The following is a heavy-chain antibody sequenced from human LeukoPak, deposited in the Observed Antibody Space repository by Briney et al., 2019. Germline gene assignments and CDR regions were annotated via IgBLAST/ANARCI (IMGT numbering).Heavy chain of an antibody. D-gene: IGHD6-6*01. V-gene: IGHV3-21*01. CDR2: ISSSSSYI. CDR3: ARDLLAARPRYYFDY. CDR1: GFTFSSYS. J-gene: IGHJ4*02. Sequence: GGSLRLSCAASGFTFSSYSMNWVRQAPGKGLEWVSSISSSSSYIYYADSVKGRFTISRDNAKNPLYLQMNSLRAEDTAVYYCARDLLAARPRYYFDYWGQGTLVTVSS.